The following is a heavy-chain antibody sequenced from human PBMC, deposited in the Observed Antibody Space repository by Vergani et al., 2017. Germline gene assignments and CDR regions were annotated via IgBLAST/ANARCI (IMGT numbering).Heavy chain of an antibody. Sequence: EVELVQSGPEMRKPGESLKISCKGSEYSFGNYWIGWVRQMPGKGLEWMGIIYPADSDTRYSPSFQGQVTISADKSSSTAFLQWDSLKASDTALYCCARHTTYTDSWGQGTLVTVSS. CDR3: ARHTTYTDS. CDR1: EYSFGNYW. J-gene: IGHJ4*02. V-gene: IGHV5-51*01. CDR2: IYPADSDT. D-gene: IGHD1-1*01.